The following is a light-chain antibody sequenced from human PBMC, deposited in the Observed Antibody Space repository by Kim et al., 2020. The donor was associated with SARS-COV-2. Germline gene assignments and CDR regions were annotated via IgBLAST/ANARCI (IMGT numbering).Light chain of an antibody. V-gene: IGLV4-69*01. Sequence: AAVKLTYLLSNCHRPYAIACDQQQPDKSPRYLMKLYSDGRHVKGAGIPDRLSGSSSGPQRYLTISSLQSEDEADYYCQTWGSGTVVFGGGTKLTVL. CDR2: LYSDGRH. J-gene: IGLJ2*01. CDR1: NCHRPYA. CDR3: QTWGSGTVV.